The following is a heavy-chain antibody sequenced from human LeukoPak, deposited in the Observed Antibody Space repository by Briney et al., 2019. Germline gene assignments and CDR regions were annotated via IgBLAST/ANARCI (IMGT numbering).Heavy chain of an antibody. D-gene: IGHD6-13*01. CDR1: GFTFSQYW. V-gene: IGHV3-7*03. CDR3: VRDHTRLGYSSIWHYFDS. J-gene: IGHJ4*02. Sequence: GGSLRLSCAASGFTFSQYWMSWVRQAPGKGLEWVANIKHDGSEKQDGSEKNYVDSVKGRFTISRDNAKSSLYLQMNSLTAEDTAVYYCVRDHTRLGYSSIWHYFDSWGQGTLVIVSS. CDR2: IKHDGSEKQDGSEK.